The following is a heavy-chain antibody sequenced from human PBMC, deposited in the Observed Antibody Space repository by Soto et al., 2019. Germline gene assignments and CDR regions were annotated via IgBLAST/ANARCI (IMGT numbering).Heavy chain of an antibody. V-gene: IGHV3-33*01. CDR2: IWYDGSNK. Sequence: GGSLILSCAASGFTFSSYGMHWVRQAPGKGLEWVAVIWYDGSNKYYADSVKGRFTISRDNSKNTLYLQMNSLRAEDTAVYYCARDTETGDLDYWGQGTLVTVSS. J-gene: IGHJ4*02. CDR1: GFTFSSYG. D-gene: IGHD7-27*01. CDR3: ARDTETGDLDY.